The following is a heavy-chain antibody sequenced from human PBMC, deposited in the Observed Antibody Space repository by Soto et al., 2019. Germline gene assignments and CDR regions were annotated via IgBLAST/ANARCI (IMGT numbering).Heavy chain of an antibody. J-gene: IGHJ5*02. CDR2: IYYSGST. Sequence: PTETLSLTCTVSGGSISSYYWSWIRQPPGKGLEWIGYIYYSGSTNYNPSLKSRVTISVDTSKNQFSLKLSSVTAAATAVYYCARVVVFCTSGVCYNWFAPWGQVPLLTVS. CDR1: GGSISSYY. D-gene: IGHD2-8*01. V-gene: IGHV4-59*01. CDR3: ARVVVFCTSGVCYNWFAP.